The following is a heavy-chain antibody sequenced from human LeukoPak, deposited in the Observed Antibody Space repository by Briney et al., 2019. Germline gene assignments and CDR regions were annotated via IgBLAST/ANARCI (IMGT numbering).Heavy chain of an antibody. V-gene: IGHV3-48*02. CDR2: ISSSSSTI. CDR1: GFTFSSYS. D-gene: IGHD3-22*01. Sequence: PGGSLRLSCAASGFTFSSYSMNWVRQAPGKGLEWVSYISSSSSTIYYADSVKGRFTISRDNAKNSLYLQMNSLRDEDTAVYYCAGVDYYYDSSGYYNFDYWGQGTLVTVSS. CDR3: AGVDYYYDSSGYYNFDY. J-gene: IGHJ4*02.